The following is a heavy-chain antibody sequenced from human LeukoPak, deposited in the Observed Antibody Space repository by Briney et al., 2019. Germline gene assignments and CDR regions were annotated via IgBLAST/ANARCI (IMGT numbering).Heavy chain of an antibody. CDR2: IIPIFDTA. Sequence: SVKVSCKASGGTFSSYAISWVRQAPGQGLEWMGGIIPIFDTANYAQKFQGRVTITADESTSTAYMELSSLRSEDTATYYCARETATVTTYAYNWFDSWGQGTLVTVSS. V-gene: IGHV1-69*13. D-gene: IGHD4-17*01. CDR1: GGTFSSYA. CDR3: ARETATVTTYAYNWFDS. J-gene: IGHJ5*01.